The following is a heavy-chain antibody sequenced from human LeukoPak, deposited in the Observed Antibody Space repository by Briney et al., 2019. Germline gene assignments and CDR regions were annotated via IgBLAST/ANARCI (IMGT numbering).Heavy chain of an antibody. J-gene: IGHJ4*02. CDR3: ARGGGDYYDSSGYYYVNFDY. D-gene: IGHD3-22*01. Sequence: PSETLSLTCAVYGGSFSGYYWSWIRQPPGKGLEWIGEINHSGSTNYNPSLKSRVTIPVDTSKNQFSLKLSSVTAADTAVYYCARGGGDYYDSSGYYYVNFDYWGQGTLVTVSS. CDR1: GGSFSGYY. V-gene: IGHV4-34*01. CDR2: INHSGST.